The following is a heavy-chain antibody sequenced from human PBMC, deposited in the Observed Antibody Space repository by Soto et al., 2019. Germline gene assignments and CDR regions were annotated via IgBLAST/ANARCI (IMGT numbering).Heavy chain of an antibody. J-gene: IGHJ4*02. CDR1: GFTFSYYA. CDR3: ARTPETSGYYYYFDS. D-gene: IGHD3-22*01. Sequence: QVQLVESGGGVVQPGRSLRLSCAASGFTFSYYAMHWVRQAPGKGLEWVALISYSGNNKYYADSVKGRFTISRDNSENTMYLKMNSLGPEETAIYYCARTPETSGYYYYFDSWGQGTMITVSS. V-gene: IGHV3-30-3*01. CDR2: ISYSGNNK.